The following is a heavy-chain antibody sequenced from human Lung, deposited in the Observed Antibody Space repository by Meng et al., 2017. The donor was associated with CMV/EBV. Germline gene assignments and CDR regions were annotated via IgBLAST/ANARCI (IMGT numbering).Heavy chain of an antibody. J-gene: IGHJ3*02. CDR1: GGSISSYY. D-gene: IGHD3-22*01. V-gene: IGHV4-59*01. CDR2: IHYSGST. CDR3: AIGGRYDASAGYYLDAYDI. Sequence: SETLSLXCTISGGSISSYYWSWIRQPPGKGLEWIGHIHYSGSTNYNPSLKSRVTVSADTSKNQFSLKLRSVTAADTAVYYCAIGGRYDASAGYYLDAYDIWXQGTVVTVSS.